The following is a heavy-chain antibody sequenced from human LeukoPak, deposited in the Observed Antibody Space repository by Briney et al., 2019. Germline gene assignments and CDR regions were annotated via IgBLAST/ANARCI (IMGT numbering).Heavy chain of an antibody. V-gene: IGHV3-7*01. J-gene: IGHJ4*02. D-gene: IGHD3-10*01. CDR1: GFTFNKYW. CDR2: INQDDSQI. CDR3: ARGYYCSGTYYLSFFDY. Sequence: PGGSLRLSCAASGFTFNKYWLTWVRQAPGKGLGWVANINQDDSQIYYLESVEGRFTITRDNAKNPLHLQMNSLRAEDTAVYYCARGYYCSGTYYLSFFDYWGQGTLVTVSS.